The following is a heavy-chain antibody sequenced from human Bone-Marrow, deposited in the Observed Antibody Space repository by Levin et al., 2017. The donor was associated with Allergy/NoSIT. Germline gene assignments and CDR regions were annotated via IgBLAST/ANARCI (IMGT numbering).Heavy chain of an antibody. J-gene: IGHJ4*02. CDR1: GFTVSNNF. CDR3: ASREG. V-gene: IGHV3-53*01. CDR2: ISSDGST. D-gene: IGHD1-26*01. Sequence: GGSLRLSCAASGFTVSNNFVRWVRQAPGKGLEWVSFISSDGSTYYADSVKGRFTISRDNSKNTVYLQMNSLRAEDTAVYYCASREGWGQGTLVTVSS.